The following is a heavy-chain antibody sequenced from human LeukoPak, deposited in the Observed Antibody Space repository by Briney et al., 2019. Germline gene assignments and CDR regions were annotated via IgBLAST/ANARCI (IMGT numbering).Heavy chain of an antibody. J-gene: IGHJ4*02. Sequence: GGSLRLSCAASGFTFSSYGMHWVRQAPGKGLEWVAVIWYDGSNKYYADYVKGRFTFSRDNSKNTLYLQMNSLKAEDTAVYYCARDAGGSYYDYWGQGTLVTVSS. CDR1: GFTFSSYG. V-gene: IGHV3-33*01. CDR2: IWYDGSNK. D-gene: IGHD3-10*01. CDR3: ARDAGGSYYDY.